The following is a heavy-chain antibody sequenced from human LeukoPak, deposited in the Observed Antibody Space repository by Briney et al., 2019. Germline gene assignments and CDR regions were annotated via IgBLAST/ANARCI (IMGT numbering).Heavy chain of an antibody. CDR1: GYTFTSYD. CDR3: AREYSSYYYYGMDV. J-gene: IGHJ6*02. Sequence: ASVKVFCKASGYTFTSYDINWVRQATGQGLEWMGWMNPNSGNTGYAQKFQGRVTMTRNTSISTAYMELSSLRSEDTAVYYCAREYSSYYYYGMDVWGQGTTVTVSS. D-gene: IGHD5-18*01. V-gene: IGHV1-8*01. CDR2: MNPNSGNT.